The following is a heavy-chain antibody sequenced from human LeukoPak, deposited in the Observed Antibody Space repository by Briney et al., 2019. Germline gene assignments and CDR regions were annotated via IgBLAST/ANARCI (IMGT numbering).Heavy chain of an antibody. J-gene: IGHJ6*02. V-gene: IGHV3-30*18. CDR2: ISYDGVNK. Sequence: GRSLRLSCAASGLTFSSYGMHWVRQAPGKGLEWVAVISYDGVNKYNADSVKGRFTISRDNSKNTLYLQMNSLRAEDTAVYYCAKTLTQWEPRELYYYGMDVWGQGTTVTVSS. D-gene: IGHD1-26*01. CDR1: GLTFSSYG. CDR3: AKTLTQWEPRELYYYGMDV.